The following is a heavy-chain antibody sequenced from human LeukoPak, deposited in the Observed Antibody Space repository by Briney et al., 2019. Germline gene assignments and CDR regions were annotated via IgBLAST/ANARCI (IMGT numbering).Heavy chain of an antibody. V-gene: IGHV3-74*01. J-gene: IGHJ4*01. D-gene: IGHD6-6*01. Sequence: TGGSLRLSCTASGFTLRNYWMHWVRQVPGKRLVWVSRISGDGSVANYADSVQGRFTISRDNAKKMLYLQINSLRSEDTAVYFCARYSSSSGGASYDLDYWGHGTLLTVSS. CDR2: ISGDGSVA. CDR3: ARYSSSSGGASYDLDY. CDR1: GFTLRNYW.